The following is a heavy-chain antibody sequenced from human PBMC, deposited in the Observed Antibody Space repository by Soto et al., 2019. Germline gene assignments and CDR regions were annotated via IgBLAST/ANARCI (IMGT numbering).Heavy chain of an antibody. CDR2: ISAYNGNT. D-gene: IGHD3-10*01. CDR3: ARVSFGEFIVGY. Sequence: ASVKVSCKASGYTFTSYGISWVRQAPGQGLEWIGWISAYNGNTNYAQKLQGRVTMTTDTSTSTAYMELRSLRSDDTAVYYCARVSFGEFIVGYWGQGTLVTVSS. V-gene: IGHV1-18*04. CDR1: GYTFTSYG. J-gene: IGHJ4*02.